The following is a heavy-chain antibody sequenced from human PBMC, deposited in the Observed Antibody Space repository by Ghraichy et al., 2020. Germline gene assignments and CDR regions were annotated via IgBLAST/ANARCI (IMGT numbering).Heavy chain of an antibody. J-gene: IGHJ4*02. CDR3: AKDRYAGRAEGRVFYFDY. V-gene: IGHV3-23*01. D-gene: IGHD5-12*01. Sequence: GGSLRLSCAASGFTFSSYAMSWVRQAPGKGLDWVSAISYTGGSTYYADSVKGRFTISRDNSNTLYLQMNSLRAEDTAVYYCAKDRYAGRAEGRVFYFDYWGQGTLVTVSS. CDR2: ISYTGGST. CDR1: GFTFSSYA.